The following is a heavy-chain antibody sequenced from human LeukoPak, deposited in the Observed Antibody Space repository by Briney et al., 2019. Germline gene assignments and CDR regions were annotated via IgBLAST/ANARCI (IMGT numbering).Heavy chain of an antibody. D-gene: IGHD6-13*01. Sequence: PGGSLRLSCAASGFTFSSYSMNWVRQAPGKGLGWISYISSSSSTVDYADSVKGRFTISRDSAKNSLYLQMNSLRADDTAVYFCARGIAPAGYYYYGLDVWGQGTTVTVSS. V-gene: IGHV3-48*01. CDR2: ISSSSSTV. CDR3: ARGIAPAGYYYYGLDV. J-gene: IGHJ6*02. CDR1: GFTFSSYS.